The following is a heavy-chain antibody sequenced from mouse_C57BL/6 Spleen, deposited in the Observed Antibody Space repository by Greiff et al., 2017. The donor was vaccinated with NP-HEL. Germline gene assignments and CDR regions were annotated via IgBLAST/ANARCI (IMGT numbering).Heavy chain of an antibody. J-gene: IGHJ2*01. CDR2: IDPSDSYT. V-gene: IGHV1-69*01. Sequence: QVQLQQPGAELVMPGALVKLSCKASGYTFTSYWMHWVKQRPGQGLEWIGEIDPSDSYTNYNQKFKGKSTLTVDKSSSTAYMQLSSLTSEDSAVYYCAREGGRSYFDYWGQGTTLTVSS. D-gene: IGHD2-12*01. CDR1: GYTFTSYW. CDR3: AREGGRSYFDY.